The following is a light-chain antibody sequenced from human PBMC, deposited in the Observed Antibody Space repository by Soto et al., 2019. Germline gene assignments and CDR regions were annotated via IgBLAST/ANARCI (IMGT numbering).Light chain of an antibody. CDR2: DVS. V-gene: IGKV2D-29*01. CDR3: MQTVKFPWT. Sequence: EIVLTQTPLSLSVTPGQAASISCKSTQSLVYSDGRTYFYWYLQKPGQPPKLLIYDVSNRFSGVPDRFSGSASGTDFTLKISRVEAEDIGIYYCMQTVKFPWTFGPGTKVEIK. J-gene: IGKJ1*01. CDR1: QSLVYSDGRTY.